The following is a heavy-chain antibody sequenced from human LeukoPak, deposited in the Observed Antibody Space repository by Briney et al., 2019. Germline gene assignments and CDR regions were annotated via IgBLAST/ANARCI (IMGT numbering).Heavy chain of an antibody. CDR2: INPNSGGT. CDR3: ARPLGYCSSTSCSIDY. V-gene: IGHV1-2*02. Sequence: ASVKVSCKASGYTFTGYYMHWVRQAPGQGLEWMGWINPNSGGTNYAQKFQGRVTMTRDTSISTAYMELSRLRSDDTAVYYCARPLGYCSSTSCSIDYWGQGTLVTASS. CDR1: GYTFTGYY. J-gene: IGHJ4*02. D-gene: IGHD2-2*01.